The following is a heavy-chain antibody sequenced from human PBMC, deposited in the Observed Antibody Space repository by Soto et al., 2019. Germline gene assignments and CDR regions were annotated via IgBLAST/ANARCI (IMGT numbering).Heavy chain of an antibody. J-gene: IGHJ4*02. V-gene: IGHV1-8*01. Sequence: ASVKVSCKASGDTFTTYDINWVRQATGHGLEWMGWINPNSGNIGYAQRFQGRVTMTRDTAIRTAYMEVSSLRSDDTAVYFCASGASRWYPYFFDSWAQGTLVTVSS. D-gene: IGHD6-13*01. CDR2: INPNSGNI. CDR3: ASGASRWYPYFFDS. CDR1: GDTFTTYD.